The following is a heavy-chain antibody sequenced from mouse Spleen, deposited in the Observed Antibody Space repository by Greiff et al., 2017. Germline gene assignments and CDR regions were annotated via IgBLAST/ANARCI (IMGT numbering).Heavy chain of an antibody. CDR2: IHPNSGST. Sequence: VQLQQPGAELVKPGASVKLSCKASGYTFTSYWMHWVKQRPGQGLEWIGMIHPNSGSTNYNEKFKSKATLTVDKSSSTAYMQLSSLTSEDSAVYYCADYDGSPSYAMDYWGQGTSVTVSS. CDR3: ADYDGSPSYAMDY. CDR1: GYTFTSYW. D-gene: IGHD2-1*01. J-gene: IGHJ4*01. V-gene: IGHV1-64*01.